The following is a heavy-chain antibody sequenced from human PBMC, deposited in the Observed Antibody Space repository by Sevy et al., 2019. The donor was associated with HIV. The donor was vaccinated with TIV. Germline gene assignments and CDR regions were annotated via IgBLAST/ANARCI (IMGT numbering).Heavy chain of an antibody. D-gene: IGHD2-15*01. CDR3: TRDIDSCSGGSCYPTYDY. CDR2: IRSKAYGGTT. CDR1: GFTFGDYA. J-gene: IGHJ4*02. V-gene: IGHV3-49*04. Sequence: GGSLRFSCTASGFTFGDYAMSWVRQAPGKGLEWVGFIRSKAYGGTTEYAASVKGRFTISRDDSKSIAYLQMNSLKTEDTAVYYCTRDIDSCSGGSCYPTYDYRGQGTLVTVSS.